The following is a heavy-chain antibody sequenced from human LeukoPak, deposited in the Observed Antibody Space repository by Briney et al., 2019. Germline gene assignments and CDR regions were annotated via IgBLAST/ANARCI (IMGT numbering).Heavy chain of an antibody. CDR2: ISGSGGST. V-gene: IGHV3-23*01. D-gene: IGHD1-26*01. J-gene: IGHJ6*02. Sequence: GGSLILSCAASGFTFSSYAMSWVRQAPGKGLEWVSAISGSGGSTYYADSVKGRFTISRDNSKITLYLQVNSLRAEDTAVYYCAKVGAYYYYYGMDVWGQGTTVSVSS. CDR1: GFTFSSYA. CDR3: AKVGAYYYYYGMDV.